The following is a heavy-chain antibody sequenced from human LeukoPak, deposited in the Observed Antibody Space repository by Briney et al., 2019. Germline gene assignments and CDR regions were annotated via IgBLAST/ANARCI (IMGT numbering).Heavy chain of an antibody. D-gene: IGHD6-6*01. CDR1: GFTFSSFA. J-gene: IGHJ4*02. Sequence: GGSLRLSCAASGFTFSSFALSWVRQAPGKGLVWVSRISPTGSTTSYADSVKGRFTVSRDNAKNTLYLQVNNLRAEDTAVYYCARGPNSNWSGLDFWGQGTLLTVSS. CDR2: ISPTGSTT. V-gene: IGHV3-74*01. CDR3: ARGPNSNWSGLDF.